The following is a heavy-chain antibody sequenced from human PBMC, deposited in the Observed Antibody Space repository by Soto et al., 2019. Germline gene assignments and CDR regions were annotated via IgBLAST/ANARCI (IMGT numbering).Heavy chain of an antibody. CDR2: IFHDGTA. Sequence: PSETLSLTVAVSGVAISSGNWWTWDRQTPQRGLEYIGEIFHDGTANYYPSFERRVAISVDTSKNQFSLKLTSVTAADTAIYFCARLVYDTRLNYMYFDFWGQGALVTVSS. D-gene: IGHD2-8*01. V-gene: IGHV4-4*02. J-gene: IGHJ4*02. CDR3: ARLVYDTRLNYMYFDF. CDR1: GVAISSGNW.